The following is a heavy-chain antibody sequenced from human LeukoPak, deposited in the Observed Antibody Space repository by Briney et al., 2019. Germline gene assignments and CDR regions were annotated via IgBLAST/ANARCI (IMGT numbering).Heavy chain of an antibody. V-gene: IGHV3-48*03. CDR3: ARAHRTLDSSGYYFTNWFDP. CDR2: ISSSGSTI. CDR1: GFTFSSYE. J-gene: IGHJ5*02. D-gene: IGHD3-22*01. Sequence: GGSLRLSCAASGFTFSSYEMNWVRQAPGKGLEWVSYISSSGSTIYYADSVKGRFTISRDNSKNTLYLQMNSLRAEDTAVYYCARAHRTLDSSGYYFTNWFDPWGQGTLVTVSS.